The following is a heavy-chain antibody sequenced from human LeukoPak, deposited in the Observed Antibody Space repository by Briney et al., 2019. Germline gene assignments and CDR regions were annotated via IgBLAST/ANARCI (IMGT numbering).Heavy chain of an antibody. CDR2: INTNTENP. V-gene: IGHV7-4-1*02. J-gene: IGHJ5*01. D-gene: IGHD1-26*01. CDR3: ARARGSYWFDY. CDR1: GYTFTSYA. Sequence: ASVKVSCKASGYTFTSYAMYWVRQAPRQGLEWMGWINTNTENPTYAQGFTGRFVFSLDTSVSTAYLQISSLKAEDTAVYYCARARGSYWFDYWGQGTLVTVSS.